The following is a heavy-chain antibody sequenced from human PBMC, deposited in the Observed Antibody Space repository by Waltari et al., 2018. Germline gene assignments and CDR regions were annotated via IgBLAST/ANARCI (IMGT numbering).Heavy chain of an antibody. Sequence: EVQLVESGGGSVQPGGSGRLSRVDSGLTFSRYWMHSVRQSPGKGLVWVSGITSDGSRTRYADSVKGRVTISRDNAKNTLFLQMSGLRDEDAAVYYCATHRPGGLGMDVWGQGTTVTVSS. D-gene: IGHD2-15*01. CDR3: ATHRPGGLGMDV. CDR2: ITSDGSRT. V-gene: IGHV3-74*01. CDR1: GLTFSRYW. J-gene: IGHJ6*02.